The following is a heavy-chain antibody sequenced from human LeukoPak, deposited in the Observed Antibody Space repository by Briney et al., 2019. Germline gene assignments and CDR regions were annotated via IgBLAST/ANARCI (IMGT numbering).Heavy chain of an antibody. CDR1: GYTFTGYY. D-gene: IGHD2-2*01. J-gene: IGHJ4*02. V-gene: IGHV1-2*02. CDR3: ARGAGNIVVVPAAMD. CDR2: INPNSGGT. Sequence: ASVKVSCKVSGYTFTGYYMHWVRQAPGQGLEWMGWINPNSGGTNYAQKFQGRVTMTRDTSISTAYMELSRLRSDDTAVYYCARGAGNIVVVPAAMDWGQGTLVTVSS.